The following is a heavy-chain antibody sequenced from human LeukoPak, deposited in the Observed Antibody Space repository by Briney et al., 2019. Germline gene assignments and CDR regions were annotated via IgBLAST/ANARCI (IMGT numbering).Heavy chain of an antibody. D-gene: IGHD3-22*01. CDR3: AKDGGTYYYDTSGSNPGY. CDR1: GFTFSTYA. Sequence: PGGPLRLSCAASGFTFSTYAMSWVRQAPGKGLEWVSAISGSGGSTYYADSVEGRFTISRDNSKNTLYLQMNSLRAEDTAVYYCAKDGGTYYYDTSGSNPGYWGQGTLVTVSS. V-gene: IGHV3-23*01. J-gene: IGHJ4*02. CDR2: ISGSGGST.